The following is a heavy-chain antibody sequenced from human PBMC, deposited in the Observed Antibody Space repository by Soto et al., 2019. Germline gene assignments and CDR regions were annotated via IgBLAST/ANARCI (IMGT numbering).Heavy chain of an antibody. Sequence: SETLSLTCSVSGYSVTSSDYYWAWIRQPPGKGLEWIGSMFYSGLTYYNPSLKSRVTLSVDTSKNQFSVRLNSVTAADTAVYYCAPLSVSLSGPYGIHVWGQGPTVTVSS. CDR1: GYSVTSSDYY. D-gene: IGHD2-15*01. CDR3: APLSVSLSGPYGIHV. CDR2: MFYSGLT. J-gene: IGHJ6*02. V-gene: IGHV4-39*01.